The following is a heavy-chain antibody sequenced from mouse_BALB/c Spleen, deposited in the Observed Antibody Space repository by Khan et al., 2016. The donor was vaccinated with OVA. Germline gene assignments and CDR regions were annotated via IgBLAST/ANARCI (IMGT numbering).Heavy chain of an antibody. CDR1: GYSITSDYA. J-gene: IGHJ4*01. Sequence: EVQLQESGPGLVKPSQSLSLTCTVTGYSITSDYAWNWIRQFPGNNLEWMGYIRSSGSTNYNPALKRRISLTRATSKNQFFLQLNSVTTEDTATYYCARDGSRYNYAMDYWGQGTSVTVSS. CDR3: ARDGSRYNYAMDY. D-gene: IGHD2-3*01. V-gene: IGHV3-2*02. CDR2: IRSSGST.